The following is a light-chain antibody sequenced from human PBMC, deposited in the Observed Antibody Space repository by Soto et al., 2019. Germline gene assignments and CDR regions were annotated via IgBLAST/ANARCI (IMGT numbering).Light chain of an antibody. V-gene: IGKV3-15*01. J-gene: IGKJ1*01. CDR1: QTINNN. CDR2: GAS. Sequence: VMTQAPATLSVSPGERATLSCRASQTINNNVAWYQLKDGQVPRLVIYGASTRATGIPARFSGSGSGTEFTLTISSLQSEDFAVYYCPQYNNWPRTFGQGTKVDIK. CDR3: PQYNNWPRT.